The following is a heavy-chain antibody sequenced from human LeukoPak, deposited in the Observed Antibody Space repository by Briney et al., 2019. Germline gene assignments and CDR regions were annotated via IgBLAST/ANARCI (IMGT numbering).Heavy chain of an antibody. D-gene: IGHD1-26*01. CDR2: IRYDGSNK. J-gene: IGHJ4*02. CDR1: GFTFSSYG. Sequence: GGSLRLSCAASGFTFSSYGMHWVRQAPGKGLEWVAFIRYDGSNKYYADSVKGRFTISRDNSKNTLYLQMNSLRAEDTAVYYCARDPGSYYRFDYWGQGTLVTVSS. V-gene: IGHV3-30*02. CDR3: ARDPGSYYRFDY.